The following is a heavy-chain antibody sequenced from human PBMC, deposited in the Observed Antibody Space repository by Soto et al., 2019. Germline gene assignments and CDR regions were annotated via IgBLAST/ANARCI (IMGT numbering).Heavy chain of an antibody. D-gene: IGHD6-13*01. Sequence: HPGGSLRLSCAASGFTFSSYAMSWVRQAPGKGLEWVSAISGSGGSTYYADSVKGRFTISRDNSKNTLYLQMNSLRAEDTAVYYCAKDQHSWYSSSWYVDYWGQGTLVTVSS. V-gene: IGHV3-23*01. CDR1: GFTFSSYA. CDR3: AKDQHSWYSSSWYVDY. CDR2: ISGSGGST. J-gene: IGHJ4*02.